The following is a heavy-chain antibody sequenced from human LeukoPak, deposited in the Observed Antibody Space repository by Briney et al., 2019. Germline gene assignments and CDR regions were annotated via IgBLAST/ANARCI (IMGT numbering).Heavy chain of an antibody. Sequence: SETLSLTCTVSGGSISSGGYYWSWIRQHPGKGLEWIGYIYYSGSTYYNPSLKSRVTISVDTSKNQFSLKLSSVTAADTAVYYCARSGSAIVFDYWGQGTLVTVSS. CDR2: IYYSGST. D-gene: IGHD3-16*02. CDR1: GGSISSGGYY. V-gene: IGHV4-31*03. J-gene: IGHJ4*02. CDR3: ARSGSAIVFDY.